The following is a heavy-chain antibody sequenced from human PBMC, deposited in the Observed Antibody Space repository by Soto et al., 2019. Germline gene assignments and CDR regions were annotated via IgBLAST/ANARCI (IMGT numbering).Heavy chain of an antibody. CDR1: GGSVSSGSYY. J-gene: IGHJ6*02. CDR3: ARESRPIVATIDSYYYYGMDV. CDR2: IYYSGST. D-gene: IGHD5-12*01. V-gene: IGHV4-61*01. Sequence: SETFSLSCTVSGGSVSSGSYYWSWIRQPPVKVLEWIGYIYYSGSTNYNPSLKSRVTISVYTSNNQFSLKLSSVTAADTAVYYCARESRPIVATIDSYYYYGMDVWGQGTTVTVSS.